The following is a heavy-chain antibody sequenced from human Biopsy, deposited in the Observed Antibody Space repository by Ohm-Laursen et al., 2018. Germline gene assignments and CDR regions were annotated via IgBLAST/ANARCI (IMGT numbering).Heavy chain of an antibody. CDR3: ARVPLPGIGAAYQGRFLYGMGV. J-gene: IGHJ6*02. CDR2: ITQSGST. CDR1: GGSFNGYF. V-gene: IGHV4-34*01. Sequence: SDTLSLTCAVYGGSFNGYFWSWIRQPPGKGLEWIGDITQSGSTNYNPSLKSRVTISVDTAKKQFSLSLRSVTAADTAVYYCARVPLPGIGAAYQGRFLYGMGVWGQGTTVSVSS. D-gene: IGHD6-13*01.